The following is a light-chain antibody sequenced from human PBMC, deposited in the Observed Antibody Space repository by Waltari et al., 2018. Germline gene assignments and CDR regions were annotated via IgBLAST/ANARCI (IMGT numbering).Light chain of an antibody. V-gene: IGKV1D-8*02. CDR3: QQYYSFPRT. CDR1: QGISSY. CDR2: AAS. Sequence: XXKTQXXXXXSAPTGXXXXXSCRISQGISSYVAWYQQKPGKAPELLIYAASTLQSGVPSRFSGSGSGTDFTLTISCLQSEDFATYYCQQYYSFPRTFGQGTKVEIK. J-gene: IGKJ1*01.